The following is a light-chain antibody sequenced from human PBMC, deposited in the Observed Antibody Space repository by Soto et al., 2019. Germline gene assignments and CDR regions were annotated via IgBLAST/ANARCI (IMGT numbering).Light chain of an antibody. Sequence: EIVLTQSPATLSLSPGERATLSCRASQSVSTYLAWYQQKPGQAPGLLIYDASNRAAGIPARFSGGGSGTDFTLTITSLDPEDFAVYYCQQRSDWPTFGGGTKVEIK. CDR2: DAS. V-gene: IGKV3-11*01. CDR1: QSVSTY. CDR3: QQRSDWPT. J-gene: IGKJ4*01.